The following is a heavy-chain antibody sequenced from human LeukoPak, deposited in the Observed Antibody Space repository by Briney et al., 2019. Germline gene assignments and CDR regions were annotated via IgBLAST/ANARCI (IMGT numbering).Heavy chain of an antibody. CDR2: IYSGGST. V-gene: IGHV3-66*02. CDR1: GFTFSSYA. J-gene: IGHJ4*02. CDR3: ARGDPNDY. Sequence: PGGSLRLSCAASGFTFSSYAMSWVRQAPGKGLEWVSVIYSGGSTYYADSVKGRFTISRDNSKNTLYLQMNSLRAEDTAVYYCARGDPNDYWGQGTLVTVSS.